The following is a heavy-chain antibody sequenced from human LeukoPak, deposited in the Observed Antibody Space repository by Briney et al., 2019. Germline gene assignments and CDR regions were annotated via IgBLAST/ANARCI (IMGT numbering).Heavy chain of an antibody. CDR1: GFTFDDYA. J-gene: IGHJ3*02. V-gene: IGHV3-9*01. Sequence: GRSLRLSCAASGFTFDDYAMHWVRQAPGKGLEWVSGISWNSGSIGYADSVKGRFTISRDNAKNSLYLQMKSLRAEDTALYYCAKEGYGGNSGILDIWGQGTMVTVSS. CDR2: ISWNSGSI. D-gene: IGHD4-23*01. CDR3: AKEGYGGNSGILDI.